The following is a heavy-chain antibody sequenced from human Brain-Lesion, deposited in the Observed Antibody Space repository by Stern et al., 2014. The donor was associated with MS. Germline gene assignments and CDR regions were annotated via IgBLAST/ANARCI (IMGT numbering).Heavy chain of an antibody. J-gene: IGHJ6*02. Sequence: VQLEESGPGLVKPSQTLSLSCTVSGGSISSGGYYWSWIRQPPGKGLEWIGRIFDLGSPGYNPSRKGRVTVTIDPSKNQFPLSRYSLTAADTAVYYCARGRLLPGFQYYATDVWGQGTTVIVSS. CDR2: IFDLGSP. CDR1: GGSISSGGYY. D-gene: IGHD3-3*01. V-gene: IGHV4-61*02. CDR3: ARGRLLPGFQYYATDV.